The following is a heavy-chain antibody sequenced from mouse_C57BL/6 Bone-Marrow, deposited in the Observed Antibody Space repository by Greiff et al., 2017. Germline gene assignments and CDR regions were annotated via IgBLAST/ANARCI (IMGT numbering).Heavy chain of an antibody. V-gene: IGHV1-72*01. D-gene: IGHD2-1*01. CDR2: IDPNSGGT. Sequence: QVQLQQPGAELVKPGASVKLSCKASGYTFTSYWMHWVKQRPGRGLEWIGRIDPNSGGTKYNEKFKSKATLTVDKPSSTAYMQRSSLTAEYSAVYYGTHGNYFYWYFAVWGTGTTVTVSS. CDR3: THGNYFYWYFAV. J-gene: IGHJ1*03. CDR1: GYTFTSYW.